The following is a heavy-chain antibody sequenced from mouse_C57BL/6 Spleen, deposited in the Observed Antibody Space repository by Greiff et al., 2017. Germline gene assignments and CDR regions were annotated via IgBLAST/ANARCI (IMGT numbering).Heavy chain of an antibody. CDR1: GFTFTDYY. V-gene: IGHV7-3*01. D-gene: IGHD1-1*01. CDR3: ARYNHYYGSSHAMDY. Sequence: EVQGVESGGGLVQPGGSLSLSCAASGFTFTDYYMSWVRQPPGKALEWLGFIRNKANGYTTEYSASVKGRFTISRDNSQSILYLQMNALRAEDSATYYCARYNHYYGSSHAMDYWGQGTSVTVSS. J-gene: IGHJ4*01. CDR2: IRNKANGYTT.